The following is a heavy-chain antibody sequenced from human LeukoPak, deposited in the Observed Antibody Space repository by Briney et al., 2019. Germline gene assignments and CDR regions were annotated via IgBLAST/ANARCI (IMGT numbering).Heavy chain of an antibody. CDR1: GGSISGYY. CDR3: ARQTVSSGRRFDY. CDR2: IYYSGST. D-gene: IGHD3-22*01. J-gene: IGHJ4*02. V-gene: IGHV4-59*08. Sequence: SETLSLTCTVSGGSISGYYWSWIRQPPGKGLEWIGYIYYSGSTNYNPSLKSRVTISVDTSKNQFSLKLSSVTAADTAVYYCARQTVSSGRRFDYWGQGTLVTVSS.